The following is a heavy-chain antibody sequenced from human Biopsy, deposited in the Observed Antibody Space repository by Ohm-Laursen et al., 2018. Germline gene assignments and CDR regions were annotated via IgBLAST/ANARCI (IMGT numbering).Heavy chain of an antibody. V-gene: IGHV1-2*02. CDR2: VNPNSGAT. J-gene: IGHJ4*02. CDR3: ARDRMTDVFGGPTRTDVFDS. D-gene: IGHD3-10*01. Sequence: ASVKVSCKASGYTFNDYYIHWVRQSPGQGLEWMGWVNPNSGATNSAEKFRGGVTLTRDTSISAVYIELRRLKSDDAAVYFCARDRMTDVFGGPTRTDVFDSWGQGTPVTVSS. CDR1: GYTFNDYY.